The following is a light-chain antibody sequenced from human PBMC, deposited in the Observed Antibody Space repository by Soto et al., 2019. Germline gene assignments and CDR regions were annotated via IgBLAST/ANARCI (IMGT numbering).Light chain of an antibody. CDR3: AAWDDSLNGRV. Sequence: QSVLTQPPSASGTPGQRVTISCSGSNSNIGSNTVNWYQQLPGTAPKLLIYYDNLRPSGVPDRIAGSKAVTSASLAISGLQSDDEADYYCAAWDDSLNGRVFGTGTTHTVL. J-gene: IGLJ1*01. CDR1: NSNIGSNT. V-gene: IGLV1-44*01. CDR2: YDN.